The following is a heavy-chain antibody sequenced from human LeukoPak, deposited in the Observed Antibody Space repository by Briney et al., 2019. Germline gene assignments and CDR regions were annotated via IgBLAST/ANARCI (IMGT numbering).Heavy chain of an antibody. CDR2: IRSKANSYAT. CDR3: TSAGSSPPLDY. V-gene: IGHV3-73*01. D-gene: IGHD6-13*01. CDR1: GFTFSGSA. Sequence: GGSLRLTCAASGFTFSGSAMHWVRQASGKGLEWVGRIRSKANSYATAYAASVKGRFTISRDDSKNTAYLQMNSLKTDDTPVYYWTSAGSSPPLDYWGQGTLVTVSS. J-gene: IGHJ4*02.